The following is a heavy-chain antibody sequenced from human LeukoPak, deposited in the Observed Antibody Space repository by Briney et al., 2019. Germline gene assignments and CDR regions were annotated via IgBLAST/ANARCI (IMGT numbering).Heavy chain of an antibody. CDR2: ISYDGSNK. Sequence: GRSLRLSCAASGFTFSTYGMHWVRQAPGKGLEWVAVISYDGSNKYDADSVRGRFAISRDNSKNTLYLQMNSLRAEDTAVYYCARDRGYSYADYWGRGTLVTVSS. CDR1: GFTFSTYG. J-gene: IGHJ4*02. CDR3: ARDRGYSYADY. V-gene: IGHV3-30*03. D-gene: IGHD5-24*01.